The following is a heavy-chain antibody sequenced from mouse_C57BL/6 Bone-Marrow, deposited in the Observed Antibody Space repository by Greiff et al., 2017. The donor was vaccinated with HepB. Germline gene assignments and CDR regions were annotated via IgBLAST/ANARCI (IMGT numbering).Heavy chain of an antibody. CDR1: GYSITSGYY. J-gene: IGHJ2*01. D-gene: IGHD2-3*01. CDR2: ISYDGSN. CDR3: ARADGFDY. Sequence: EVQLVESGPGLVKPSQSLSLTCSVTGYSITSGYYWNWIRQFPGNKLEWMGYISYDGSNNYNPSLKNRISITRDTSKNQFFLKLNSVTTEDTATYYCARADGFDYWGQGTTLTVSS. V-gene: IGHV3-6*01.